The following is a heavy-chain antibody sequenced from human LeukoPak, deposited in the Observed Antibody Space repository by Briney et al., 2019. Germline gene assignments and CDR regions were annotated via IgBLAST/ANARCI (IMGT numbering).Heavy chain of an antibody. CDR3: ARHGDIVVVPAAMFHD. Sequence: SRVTISVDTSKNQFSLRLTSVTAADTAVYYCARHGDIVVVPAAMFHDWGQGTLVTVSS. D-gene: IGHD2-2*01. V-gene: IGHV4-39*01. J-gene: IGHJ4*02.